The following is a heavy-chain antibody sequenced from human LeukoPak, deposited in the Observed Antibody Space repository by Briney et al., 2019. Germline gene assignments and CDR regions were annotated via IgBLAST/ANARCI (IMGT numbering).Heavy chain of an antibody. V-gene: IGHV5-51*01. CDR3: ARIVVTATRSYYYGMDV. CDR1: GYGFTSYW. J-gene: IGHJ6*02. CDR2: IYPGDSDT. D-gene: IGHD2-21*02. Sequence: GESLKISCKGSGYGFTSYWIGWVRQMPGKGLEWMGIIYPGDSDTRYSPSFQGQVTISADKSISTAYLQWSSLKASDTAMYYCARIVVTATRSYYYGMDVWGQGTTVTVSS.